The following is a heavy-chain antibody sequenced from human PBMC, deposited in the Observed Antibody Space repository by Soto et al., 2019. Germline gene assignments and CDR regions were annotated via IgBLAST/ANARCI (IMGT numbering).Heavy chain of an antibody. CDR2: ISGSGGST. J-gene: IGHJ4*02. D-gene: IGHD3-22*01. Sequence: PGGSLRLSCAASGFTVSSNYMSWVRQAPGKGLEWVSAISGSGGSTYYADSVKGRFTISRDNSKNTLYLQMNSLRAEDTAVYYCAKRTPDYYDSSGYDYWGQGTQVTVSS. CDR3: AKRTPDYYDSSGYDY. V-gene: IGHV3-23*01. CDR1: GFTVSSNY.